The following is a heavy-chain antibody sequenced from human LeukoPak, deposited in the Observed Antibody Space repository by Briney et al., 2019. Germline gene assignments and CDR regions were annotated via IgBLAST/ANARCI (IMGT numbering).Heavy chain of an antibody. CDR1: RFTFSAYS. D-gene: IGHD6-13*01. Sequence: PGGSLRLSCAASRFTFSAYSMTWFRQAPGKGLEWVSAISGSGDNTYYADSVKGQFTISRDNSKNTLYLQMSSLRAEDTAAYFCARGGILYGLDVWGQGTTVTVSS. CDR3: ARGGILYGLDV. CDR2: ISGSGDNT. V-gene: IGHV3-23*01. J-gene: IGHJ6*02.